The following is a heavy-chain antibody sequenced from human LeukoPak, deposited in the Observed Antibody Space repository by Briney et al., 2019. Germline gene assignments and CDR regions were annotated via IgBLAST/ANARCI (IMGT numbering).Heavy chain of an antibody. CDR3: ASTGQWLADFDY. V-gene: IGHV3-74*01. CDR1: GFTFSSYW. D-gene: IGHD6-19*01. J-gene: IGHJ4*02. CDR2: INSDGSST. Sequence: GGSLRLSCAGSGFTFSSYWMHWVRQAPGKGLVWVSRINSDGSSTSYADSVKGRFTISRDNAKNTLYLQMNSLRAEDTAAYYCASTGQWLADFDYWGQGTLVTVSS.